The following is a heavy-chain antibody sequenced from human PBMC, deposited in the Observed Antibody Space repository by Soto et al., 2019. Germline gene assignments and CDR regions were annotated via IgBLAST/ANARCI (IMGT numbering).Heavy chain of an antibody. CDR2: IYSGGST. V-gene: IGHV3-66*01. Sequence: GGSLRLSCAASGFTGSSHYMNWVRQAPGKGLEWVSVIYSGGSTYYADSVKGRFTISRDNSKNTLYLQMNSLRAEDTAVYYCADLYGVDVWGQGTTVTVSS. CDR1: GFTGSSHY. CDR3: ADLYGVDV. J-gene: IGHJ6*02.